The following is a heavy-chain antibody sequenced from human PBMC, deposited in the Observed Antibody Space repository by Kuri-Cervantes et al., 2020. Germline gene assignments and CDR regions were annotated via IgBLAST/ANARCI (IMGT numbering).Heavy chain of an antibody. V-gene: IGHV3-73*01. J-gene: IGHJ4*02. Sequence: GESLKISCAASGFTFSGSAMHWVRQASGKGLEWVGRIRSKANSYATAYAASVKGRFTISRDDSKNTAYLQMNSLKTEDTAVYYCTSYHFIAVAGPFDYWGQGTLVTVSS. D-gene: IGHD6-19*01. CDR2: IRSKANSYAT. CDR3: TSYHFIAVAGPFDY. CDR1: GFTFSGSA.